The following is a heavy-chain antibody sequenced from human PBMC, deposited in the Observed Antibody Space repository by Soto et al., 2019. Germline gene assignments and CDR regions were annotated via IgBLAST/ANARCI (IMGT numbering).Heavy chain of an antibody. CDR2: VYYIGST. Sequence: QVQLQESGPGLVKPSETLSLTCTVSGGSISTSYWSWIRQPPGKGLEWLGYVYYIGSTKYNPSLKNRVTISVDTSTNQFSLKLESVRAADTALYYCASDDSGHNFWDGPWYLDSWGQGTLVTVSS. J-gene: IGHJ4*02. CDR1: GGSISTSY. D-gene: IGHD3-3*01. CDR3: ASDDSGHNFWDGPWYLDS. V-gene: IGHV4-59*01.